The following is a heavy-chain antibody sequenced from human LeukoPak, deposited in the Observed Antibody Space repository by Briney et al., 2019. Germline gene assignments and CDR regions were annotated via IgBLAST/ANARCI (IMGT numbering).Heavy chain of an antibody. Sequence: SETLSLTCTVSGVSISSSNSYWGWIRQPPGKGLEWIGSIYYSGNTYYNASLKSQVSISIDTSKNQFSLKLSSVTAADTAVYYCARGGGSGWYVRWFDPWGQGTLVTVSS. CDR3: ARGGGSGWYVRWFDP. CDR2: IYYSGNT. CDR1: GVSISSSNSY. V-gene: IGHV4-39*07. D-gene: IGHD6-19*01. J-gene: IGHJ5*02.